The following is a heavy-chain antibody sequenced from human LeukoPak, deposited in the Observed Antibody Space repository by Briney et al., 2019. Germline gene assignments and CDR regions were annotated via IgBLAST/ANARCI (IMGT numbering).Heavy chain of an antibody. CDR1: GFTVSSYA. CDR2: VYSDGVT. CDR3: VRDRAEGRAWVEFDP. J-gene: IGHJ5*02. V-gene: IGHV3-66*02. Sequence: GGSLRLSCAASGFTVSSYAMSCVRQAPGKGPEWVSLVYSDGVTRYADSVQGRFTISRDNSKNTLYLQMNNLRVEDTAVYHCVRDRAEGRAWVEFDPWGQGILVTVSS.